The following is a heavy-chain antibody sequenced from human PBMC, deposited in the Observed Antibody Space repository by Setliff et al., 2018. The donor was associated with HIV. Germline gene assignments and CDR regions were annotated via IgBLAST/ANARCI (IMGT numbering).Heavy chain of an antibody. Sequence: GGSLRLSCAASGFTFSSYAMSWVRQAPGKGLEWVSAISGSGGRTYYADSVKGRFTISRDNSKNTLYLQMNSLRAEDTAVYYCARGGIVVVPAVSSRYDYWSQGTLVTVS. J-gene: IGHJ4*02. CDR3: ARGGIVVVPAVSSRYDY. CDR2: ISGSGGRT. CDR1: GFTFSSYA. D-gene: IGHD2-2*01. V-gene: IGHV3-23*01.